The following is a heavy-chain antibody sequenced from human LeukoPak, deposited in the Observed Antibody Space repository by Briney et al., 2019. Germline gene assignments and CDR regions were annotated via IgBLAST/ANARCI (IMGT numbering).Heavy chain of an antibody. CDR2: IKQDGSEK. CDR1: GFTFSSYW. V-gene: IGHV3-7*01. D-gene: IGHD1-26*01. Sequence: PGGSLRLSCAASGFTFSSYWMSWVRQAPGKGLEWVANIKQDGSEKYYVDSVKGRFTISRDNAKNSLYLQMNSLRAEDTAVYYCEASGSYSNVAGYWGQGTLVTVSS. CDR3: EASGSYSNVAGY. J-gene: IGHJ4*02.